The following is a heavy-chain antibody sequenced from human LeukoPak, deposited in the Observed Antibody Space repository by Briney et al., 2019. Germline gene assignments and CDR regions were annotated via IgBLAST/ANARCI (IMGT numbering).Heavy chain of an antibody. D-gene: IGHD1-26*01. CDR2: ISGSSSYI. J-gene: IGHJ3*02. V-gene: IGHV3-21*01. CDR3: ARGHGSSDAFDI. Sequence: PGGSLRLSCAASGFTFSSYSMNWVRQAPGKGLEWVSSISGSSSYIYYADSVKGRFTISRDNAKNSLYLQMNSLRAEDTAVYYCARGHGSSDAFDIWGQGTMVTVSS. CDR1: GFTFSSYS.